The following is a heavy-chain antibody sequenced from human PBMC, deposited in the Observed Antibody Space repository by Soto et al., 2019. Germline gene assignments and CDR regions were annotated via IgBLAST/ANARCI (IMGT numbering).Heavy chain of an antibody. J-gene: IGHJ6*03. CDR2: IWYDGSNK. Sequence: GGSLRLSCAASGFTFSSYGMHWVRQAPVKGLEWVAVIWYDGSNKYYADSVKGRFTISRDNSKNTLYLQMNSLRAEDTAVYYCARDQVEYSSSWYPNYYYYYYMDVWGKGTTVTVSS. D-gene: IGHD6-6*01. CDR1: GFTFSSYG. CDR3: ARDQVEYSSSWYPNYYYYYYMDV. V-gene: IGHV3-33*01.